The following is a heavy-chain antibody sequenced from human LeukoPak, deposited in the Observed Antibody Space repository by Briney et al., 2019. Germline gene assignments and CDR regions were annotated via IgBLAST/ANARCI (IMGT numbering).Heavy chain of an antibody. D-gene: IGHD3-3*01. V-gene: IGHV3-21*01. Sequence: GGSLRLSCAASGFTFSGFSMSWVRQSPTKGLEWVSSIDSSSSYIYYADSVKGRFTISRANAKNSLFLQMNSLRAEDTAVYYCARGPHGGFVIIPTEFWGQGTLVTVSS. CDR3: ARGPHGGFVIIPTEF. J-gene: IGHJ4*02. CDR2: IDSSSSYI. CDR1: GFTFSGFS.